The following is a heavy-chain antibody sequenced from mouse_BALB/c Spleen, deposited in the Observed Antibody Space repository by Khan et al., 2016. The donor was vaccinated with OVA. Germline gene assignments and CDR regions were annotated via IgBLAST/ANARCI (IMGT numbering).Heavy chain of an antibody. CDR1: GYSITSGYG. Sequence: VQLKQSGPGLVKPSQSLSLTCTVTGYSITSGYGWNWIRQFPGNKLEWMGYISYSGSTNYNPSLKSRISITRDTSKNQFFLQLNSLNTEDQANFYCARTARIKYWGQGTTLTVSS. D-gene: IGHD1-2*01. CDR2: ISYSGST. CDR3: ARTARIKY. J-gene: IGHJ2*01. V-gene: IGHV3-2*02.